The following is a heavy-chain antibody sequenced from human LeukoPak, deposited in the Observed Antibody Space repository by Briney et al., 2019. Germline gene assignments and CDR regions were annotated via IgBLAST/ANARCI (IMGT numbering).Heavy chain of an antibody. CDR3: GRWNEGLDS. Sequence: PSETLSLTCTVSGGSIGTYYCSRIRQPPGKGLEWIGYIYFTGSTNYNPSLKSRLTISLDTSENQFSLKLSSVTAADTAVYYCGRWNEGLDSWGQGTLVTVSS. J-gene: IGHJ4*02. D-gene: IGHD1-1*01. CDR1: GGSIGTYY. V-gene: IGHV4-59*01. CDR2: IYFTGST.